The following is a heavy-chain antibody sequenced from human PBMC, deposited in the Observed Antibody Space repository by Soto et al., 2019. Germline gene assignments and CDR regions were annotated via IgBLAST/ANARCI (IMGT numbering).Heavy chain of an antibody. CDR1: GFIVSNNY. CDR3: VRDRGGSYWLDP. D-gene: IGHD2-15*01. V-gene: IGHV3-53*01. J-gene: IGHJ5*02. Sequence: GGSLRLSCAASGFIVSNNYMSWVRQAPGKGLEWVPILYSGGTTYYADSVKGRFTFSRDNSENTVFLQMNNLGVEDTAVYYCVRDRGGSYWLDPWGQGTLVTVSS. CDR2: LYSGGTT.